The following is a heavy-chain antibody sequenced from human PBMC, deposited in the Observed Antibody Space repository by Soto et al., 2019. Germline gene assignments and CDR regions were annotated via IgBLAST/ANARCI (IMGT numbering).Heavy chain of an antibody. J-gene: IGHJ4*02. Sequence: ETLSLTCTVSGGSMSNYYWSWIWQPPGKGLEWTGCVYYSGSTNYNPSLKSRVTISVDTSTHQFSLKLTSATAADTAVYYCTREQTSTVVTQWGPGTLVTVSS. CDR3: TREQTSTVVTQ. CDR2: VYYSGST. D-gene: IGHD4-17*01. CDR1: GGSMSNYY. V-gene: IGHV4-59*01.